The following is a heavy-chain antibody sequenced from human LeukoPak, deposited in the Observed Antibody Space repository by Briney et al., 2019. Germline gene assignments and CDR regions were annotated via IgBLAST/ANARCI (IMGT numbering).Heavy chain of an antibody. CDR1: GGSISSSSYY. CDR3: ASLVYCSSTSCYNYYYYYMDV. V-gene: IGHV4-39*01. CDR2: IYYSGST. Sequence: SEILSLTCTVSGGSISSSSYYWGWIRQPPGKGLEWIGSIYYSGSTYYNPSLKSRVTISVDTSKNQFSLKLSSVTAAGTAVYYCASLVYCSSTSCYNYYYYYMDVWGKGTTVTVSS. D-gene: IGHD2-2*02. J-gene: IGHJ6*03.